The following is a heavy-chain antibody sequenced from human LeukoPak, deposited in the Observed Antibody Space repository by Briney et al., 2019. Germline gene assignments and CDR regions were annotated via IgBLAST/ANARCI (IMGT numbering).Heavy chain of an antibody. D-gene: IGHD3-16*02. CDR2: ISYSGST. Sequence: PSETLSLTCTVSGGSISTYYWSWIRQPPGKGLEWIGYISYSGSTNYNPSLKSRVTISVDTSKNQFSLKLSSVTAADTAVYYCARVKYDYVWGSYRQFDYWGQGTLVTVSS. V-gene: IGHV4-59*01. J-gene: IGHJ4*02. CDR1: GGSISTYY. CDR3: ARVKYDYVWGSYRQFDY.